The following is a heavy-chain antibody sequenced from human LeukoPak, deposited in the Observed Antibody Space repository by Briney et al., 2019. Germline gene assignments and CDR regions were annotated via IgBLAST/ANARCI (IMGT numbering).Heavy chain of an antibody. CDR3: ARDRYYDSSGSGDDAFDI. CDR2: INPNSGGT. J-gene: IGHJ3*02. CDR1: GGTFSSYA. V-gene: IGHV1-2*02. Sequence: ASVKVSCKASGGTFSSYAISWVRQAPGQGLEWMGWINPNSGGTNYAQKFQGRVTMTRDTSISTAYMELSRLRSDDTAVYYCARDRYYDSSGSGDDAFDIWGQGTMVTVSS. D-gene: IGHD3-22*01.